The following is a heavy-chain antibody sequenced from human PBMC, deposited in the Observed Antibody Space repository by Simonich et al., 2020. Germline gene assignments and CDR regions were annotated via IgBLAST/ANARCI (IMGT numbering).Heavy chain of an antibody. CDR3: ARDTSYYGSGSYYFDY. Sequence: GGGLVKPGGSLRLSCAASGFTFSSYSMTWVRQASGKGLEWVSSISSSSSYIYYADSMKGRFTISRDNATNSLYLQMKSLRAEDTAVYYCARDTSYYGSGSYYFDYWGQGTLVTVSS. J-gene: IGHJ4*02. D-gene: IGHD3-10*01. V-gene: IGHV3-21*01. CDR1: GFTFSSYS. CDR2: ISSSSSYI.